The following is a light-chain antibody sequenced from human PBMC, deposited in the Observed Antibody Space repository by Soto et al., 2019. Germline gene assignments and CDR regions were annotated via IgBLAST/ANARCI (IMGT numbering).Light chain of an antibody. CDR1: QTITTW. Sequence: DIRVTQSPPTLSASVGDRVTITCRASQTITTWMAWYQQEPGKAPKLLVYDASTLQSGVATRFSGSGSGTEFTLIISGLQPEDSATYYCQQYTNTNNPWMFGQGTKVDNK. CDR2: DAS. CDR3: QQYTNTNNPWM. J-gene: IGKJ1*01. V-gene: IGKV1-5*01.